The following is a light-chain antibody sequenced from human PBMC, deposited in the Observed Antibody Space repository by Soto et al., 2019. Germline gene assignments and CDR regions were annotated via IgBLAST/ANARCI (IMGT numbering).Light chain of an antibody. V-gene: IGKV1-33*01. CDR1: QDINNF. CDR3: QPYENLPPT. Sequence: DIRMTQSPSSLSASVGDRITITCQASQDINNFLNWYQQKPGKAPRLLIYDTSNVEGGVPSRFSGTGSGTDFTFTISSLQPEDIATYCFQPYENLPPTFGGGTKVESK. CDR2: DTS. J-gene: IGKJ4*01.